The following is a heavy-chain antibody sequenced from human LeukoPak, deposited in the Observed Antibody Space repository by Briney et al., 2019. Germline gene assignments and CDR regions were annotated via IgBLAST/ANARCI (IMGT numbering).Heavy chain of an antibody. CDR2: INYSWST. D-gene: IGHD2-2*02. V-gene: IGHV4-34*01. J-gene: IGHJ6*01. CDR3: VRARKYLHYYYGIDV. CDR1: GGSFNGYY. Sequence: SEALSLTCAVYGGSFNGYYWSWMPQPPGRALEGIGDINYSWSTNYNPSLKRRVTISVHTSKNQFSLKLSSVTAADRAVYYCVRARKYLHYYYGIDVWAQRTTVSVSS.